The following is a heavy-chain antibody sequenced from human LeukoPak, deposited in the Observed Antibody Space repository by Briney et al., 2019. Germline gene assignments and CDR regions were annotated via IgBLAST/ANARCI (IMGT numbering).Heavy chain of an antibody. D-gene: IGHD5-18*01. J-gene: IGHJ4*02. CDR2: TSAYNGNT. V-gene: IGHV1-18*01. CDR3: ARVTQIQLWFDY. CDR1: GYTFTSYG. Sequence: ASVKVSCKASGYTFTSYGISWVRQAPGQGLEWMGWTSAYNGNTNYAQKLQGRVTMTTDTSTSTAYMELRSLRSDDTAVYYCARVTQIQLWFDYWGQGTLVTVSS.